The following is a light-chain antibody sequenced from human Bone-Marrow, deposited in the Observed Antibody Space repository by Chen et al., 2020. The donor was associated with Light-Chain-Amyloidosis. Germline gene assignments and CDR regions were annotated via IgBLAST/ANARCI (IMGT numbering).Light chain of an antibody. Sequence: SYVLTQPSSVSVAPGQTATIACGGNNIGSTSVHWYQQTPGQAPLLVVYDDSDRPSGIPERLSGYTSGNTATLTISRVEAEDEADYYCQVWDRSSDRPVFGGGTKLTVL. V-gene: IGLV3-21*02. J-gene: IGLJ3*02. CDR3: QVWDRSSDRPV. CDR1: NIGSTS. CDR2: DDS.